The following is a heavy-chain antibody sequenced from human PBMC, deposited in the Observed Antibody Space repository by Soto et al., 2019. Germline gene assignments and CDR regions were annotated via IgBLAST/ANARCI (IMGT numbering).Heavy chain of an antibody. CDR1: GGSISPYY. V-gene: IGHV4-59*01. D-gene: IGHD6-13*01. J-gene: IGHJ6*03. Sequence: SETLSLTCTVSGGSISPYYWSWIRQPPGKGLEWIWYVYYSGNTNYNPSLESRVTISVDTSRNRFSLNLTSATAADTAVYYCARKGAAASYAHYYMDVWGRGTAVTVSS. CDR3: ARKGAAASYAHYYMDV. CDR2: VYYSGNT.